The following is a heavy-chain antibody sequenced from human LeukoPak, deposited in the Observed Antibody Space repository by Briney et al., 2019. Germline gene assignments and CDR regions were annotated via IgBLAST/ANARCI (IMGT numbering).Heavy chain of an antibody. CDR2: ISAYNGNT. CDR3: ARAPTYYYDSSGYPDGMDV. V-gene: IGHV1-18*01. CDR1: GYTFTSYG. D-gene: IGHD3-22*01. Sequence: GASVKVSCKASGYTFTSYGISWVRQAPGQGLEWMGWISAYNGNTNYAQKLQGRVTMTRNTSISTAYMELSSLRSEDTAVYYCARAPTYYYDSSGYPDGMDVWGQGTTVTVSS. J-gene: IGHJ6*02.